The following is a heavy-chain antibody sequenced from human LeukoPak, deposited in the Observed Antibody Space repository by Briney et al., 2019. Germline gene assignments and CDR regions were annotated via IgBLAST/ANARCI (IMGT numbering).Heavy chain of an antibody. CDR1: GFTFSSYA. Sequence: PGGSLRLSCAASGFTFSSYAMSWIRQPPGKGLEWIGYIYNSGSTNNNPSLKSRVTISVDTSKKQFSLKLSSVTAADTAVYYCARETPYGSGSYPFDYWGQGILVTVSS. J-gene: IGHJ4*02. V-gene: IGHV4-59*01. D-gene: IGHD3-10*01. CDR3: ARETPYGSGSYPFDY. CDR2: IYNSGST.